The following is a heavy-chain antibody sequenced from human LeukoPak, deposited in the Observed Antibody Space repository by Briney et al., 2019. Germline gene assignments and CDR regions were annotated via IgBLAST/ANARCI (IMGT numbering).Heavy chain of an antibody. J-gene: IGHJ4*02. Sequence: PGGSLRLSCAASGFTFSGHWMIWVRQAPGKGREWVANINEDGSQKYYMDSVRGRFTISRDNAKNSLYLQMNSLRAEDTAVYYCVRDSRWTFDYWGQGTLVTVSS. CDR3: VRDSRWTFDY. D-gene: IGHD6-13*01. V-gene: IGHV3-7*01. CDR2: INEDGSQK. CDR1: GFTFSGHW.